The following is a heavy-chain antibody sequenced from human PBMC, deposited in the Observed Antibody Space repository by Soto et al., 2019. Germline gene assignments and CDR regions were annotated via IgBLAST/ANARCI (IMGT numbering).Heavy chain of an antibody. D-gene: IGHD3-22*01. Sequence: GGSLRLSGAASGFTFSNDWMNWVRQAPGKGLEWVGRIKSKTDGGTTDYAAPVKGRFTISRDDSKNTLYLQMNSLKTEDTAVYYCTTDDPSMIVVVTKISYYYGMDVWGQGTTVTVSS. V-gene: IGHV3-15*07. CDR1: GFTFSNDW. J-gene: IGHJ6*02. CDR3: TTDDPSMIVVVTKISYYYGMDV. CDR2: IKSKTDGGTT.